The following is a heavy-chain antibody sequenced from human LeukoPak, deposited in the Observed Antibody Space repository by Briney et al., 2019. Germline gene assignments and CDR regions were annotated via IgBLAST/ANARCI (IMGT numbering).Heavy chain of an antibody. D-gene: IGHD3-9*01. CDR2: IYPGDSAT. Sequence: GESLKISCKGSGYTFTNYWIGWVHQLPGKGLEWMGIIYPGDSATRYSPSFQGQVTVSADKSISTAYLQWSSLKAPDTALYYCARQLGADYDFLTGPYYFDYWGQGTLVTVSS. CDR1: GYTFTNYW. J-gene: IGHJ4*02. V-gene: IGHV5-51*07. CDR3: ARQLGADYDFLTGPYYFDY.